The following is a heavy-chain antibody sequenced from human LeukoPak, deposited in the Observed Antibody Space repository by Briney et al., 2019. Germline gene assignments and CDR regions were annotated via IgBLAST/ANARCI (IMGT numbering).Heavy chain of an antibody. CDR1: GYSFTSYW. CDR2: IDPSDSYT. Sequence: GESLRISCKGSGYSFTSYWISWVRQMPGKGLEWMGKIDPSDSYTNYSPSFQGHVTISADRSISTGYLQWSSLKASDTAMYYCARHHSSIWAPFDYWGQGTLVTVSS. CDR3: ARHHSSIWAPFDY. D-gene: IGHD6-13*01. J-gene: IGHJ4*02. V-gene: IGHV5-10-1*01.